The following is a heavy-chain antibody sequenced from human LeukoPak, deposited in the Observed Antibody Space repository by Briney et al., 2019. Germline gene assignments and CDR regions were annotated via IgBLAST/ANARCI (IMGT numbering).Heavy chain of an antibody. Sequence: GGSLRLSCAASGFTFSSYAMPWVRQAPGKGLEWVAVISYDGSNKYYADSVKGRFTISRDNSKNTLYLQMNSLRAEDTAVYYCARDLGRATYYGSGSYGDYWGQGTLVTVSS. CDR1: GFTFSSYA. CDR2: ISYDGSNK. D-gene: IGHD3-10*01. CDR3: ARDLGRATYYGSGSYGDY. J-gene: IGHJ4*02. V-gene: IGHV3-30-3*01.